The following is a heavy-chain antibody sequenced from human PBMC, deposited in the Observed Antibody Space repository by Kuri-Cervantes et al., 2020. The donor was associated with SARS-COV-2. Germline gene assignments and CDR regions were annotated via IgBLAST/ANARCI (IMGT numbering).Heavy chain of an antibody. CDR2: ISGSGGST. D-gene: IGHD6-6*01. Sequence: GGSLRLSCAASGFTFSSYWMHWVRQAPGKGLEWVSAISGSGGSTYYADSVKGRFTISRDNSKNTLYLQMNSLRAEDTAVYYCAVPSSSAFYYWGQGTLVTVSS. J-gene: IGHJ4*02. CDR3: AVPSSSAFYY. V-gene: IGHV3-23*01. CDR1: GFTFSSYW.